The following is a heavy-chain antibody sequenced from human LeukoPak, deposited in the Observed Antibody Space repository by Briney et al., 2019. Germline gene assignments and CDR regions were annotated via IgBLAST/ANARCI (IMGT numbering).Heavy chain of an antibody. Sequence: GRSLRLSCTASGFTFGDYAMSWVRQAPGKGLEWVSSISSSGGSTYYADSVKGRFTISRDNSKNTLYLQMNSLRAEDTAVYYCAGGKLRGDTAMSPYYYYYMDVWGKGTTVTVSS. J-gene: IGHJ6*03. D-gene: IGHD5-18*01. CDR2: ISSSGGST. V-gene: IGHV3-23*01. CDR1: GFTFGDYA. CDR3: AGGKLRGDTAMSPYYYYYMDV.